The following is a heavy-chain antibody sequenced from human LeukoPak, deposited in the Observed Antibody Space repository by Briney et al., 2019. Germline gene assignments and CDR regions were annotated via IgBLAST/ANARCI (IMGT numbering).Heavy chain of an antibody. J-gene: IGHJ4*02. CDR1: GFTFSNYW. V-gene: IGHV3-21*01. CDR3: ARGKEPVAGSLSHFDY. CDR2: ISSRSSYI. D-gene: IGHD6-19*01. Sequence: GRSLRLSCAASGFTFSNYWMHWVRQAPGKGLEWVSSISSRSSYIDYADSLKGRFTISRDNAKNSLYLQMNSLRAEDTAVYYCARGKEPVAGSLSHFDYWGQGTLVTVSS.